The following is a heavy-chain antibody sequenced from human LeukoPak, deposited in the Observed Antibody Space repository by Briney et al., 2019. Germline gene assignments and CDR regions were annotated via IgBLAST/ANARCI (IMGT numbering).Heavy chain of an antibody. CDR2: INPSGGST. Sequence: ASVKVSCKASGYTFTSYYMHWVRQAPGQGLEWMGIINPSGGSTSYAQKFQGRVTMTRDTSTSTVYMELSSLRSEDTAVYYCARYTKVRDPITYYYDSSGTHGGDYWGQGTLVTVSS. D-gene: IGHD3-22*01. V-gene: IGHV1-46*01. CDR3: ARYTKVRDPITYYYDSSGTHGGDY. CDR1: GYTFTSYY. J-gene: IGHJ4*02.